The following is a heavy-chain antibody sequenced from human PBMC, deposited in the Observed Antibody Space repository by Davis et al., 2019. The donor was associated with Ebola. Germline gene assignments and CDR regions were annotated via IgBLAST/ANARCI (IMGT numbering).Heavy chain of an antibody. V-gene: IGHV4-59*08. Sequence: SETLSLTCIVSGGSISSYYWSWIRQPPGKGLEWIGYIYYSGSTNYNPSLKSRVTISVDTSKNQFSLKLSSVTAADTAVYYCARSRVSYYYGSGSYLGWYFDLWGRGTLVTVSS. CDR3: ARSRVSYYYGSGSYLGWYFDL. CDR2: IYYSGST. J-gene: IGHJ2*01. D-gene: IGHD3-10*01. CDR1: GGSISSYY.